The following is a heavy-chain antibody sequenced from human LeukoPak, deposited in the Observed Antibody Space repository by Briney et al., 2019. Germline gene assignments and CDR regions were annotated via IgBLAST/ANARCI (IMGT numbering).Heavy chain of an antibody. J-gene: IGHJ4*02. CDR1: GFTFSSYG. CDR3: AGEYYYDSSGYYY. CDR2: IWYDGSNK. V-gene: IGHV3-33*01. Sequence: GRSLRLSCAASGFTFSSYGMHWVRQAPGKGLEWVAVIWYDGSNKYYADSVKGRFTISRDNSKNTLYLQMNSLRAEDTAVYYCAGEYYYDSSGYYYWGQGTLVTVSS. D-gene: IGHD3-22*01.